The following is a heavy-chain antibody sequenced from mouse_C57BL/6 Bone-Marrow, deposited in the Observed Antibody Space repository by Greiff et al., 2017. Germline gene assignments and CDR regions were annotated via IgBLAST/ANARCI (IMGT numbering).Heavy chain of an antibody. CDR1: GFTFSSYA. D-gene: IGHD4-1*01. J-gene: IGHJ3*01. CDR3: ARDRELAAWFAY. V-gene: IGHV5-4*01. Sequence: EVQVVVSGGGLVKPGGSLKLSCAVSGFTFSSYAMSWVRQTPEKRLEWVATISVGGSYTYYPDNVKGRFTISRDNAKNNLYVQMSHLKSEDTAMYYCARDRELAAWFAYWGQGTLVTVSA. CDR2: ISVGGSYT.